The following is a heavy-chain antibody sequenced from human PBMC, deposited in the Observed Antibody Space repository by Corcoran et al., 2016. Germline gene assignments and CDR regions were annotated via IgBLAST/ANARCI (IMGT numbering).Heavy chain of an antibody. CDR2: ISSRSYI. CDR3: ARRDTARTFDY. D-gene: IGHD5-18*01. V-gene: IGHV3-21*01. Sequence: EVQLVESGGGLVKPGGSLRLSCAASGFTFSSYSMNWVRQAPGKGLEWVSSISSRSYIYYADSVKGRFTISRDNAKNSLYLQMNSLRAEDTAVYYCARRDTARTFDYWGQGTLVTVSS. CDR1: GFTFSSYS. J-gene: IGHJ4*02.